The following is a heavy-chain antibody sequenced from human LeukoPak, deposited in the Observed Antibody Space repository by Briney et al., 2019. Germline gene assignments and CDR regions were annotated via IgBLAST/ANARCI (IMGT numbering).Heavy chain of an antibody. J-gene: IGHJ5*02. D-gene: IGHD2-8*01. V-gene: IGHV5-51*01. CDR3: ARQGMVYAIGGSWFDP. Sequence: GESLKISCKGSGYSFTSYWIGWVRQMPGKGLEWMGIIHPGDSDTRYSPSFQGQVTISADKSISTAYLQWSSLKASDTAMYYCARQGMVYAIGGSWFDPWGQGTLVTVSS. CDR1: GYSFTSYW. CDR2: IHPGDSDT.